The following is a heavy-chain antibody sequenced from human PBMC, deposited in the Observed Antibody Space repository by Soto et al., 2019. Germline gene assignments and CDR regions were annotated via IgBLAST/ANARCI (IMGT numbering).Heavy chain of an antibody. CDR3: ARDKDRRQLGGNYYYRLDV. J-gene: IGHJ6*02. CDR1: GGTFITSA. V-gene: IGHV1-69*13. Sequence: QVQLEQSGAEVKKPGSSVKVSCKASGGTFITSAISWVRQAPGQWLEWMGGIMPIFRTPDYAQKFQGRVTITADESTSTAYMELSGLRSDDTAVYYCARDKDRRQLGGNYYYRLDVWGQGTTVTVSS. D-gene: IGHD3-3*02. CDR2: IMPIFRTP.